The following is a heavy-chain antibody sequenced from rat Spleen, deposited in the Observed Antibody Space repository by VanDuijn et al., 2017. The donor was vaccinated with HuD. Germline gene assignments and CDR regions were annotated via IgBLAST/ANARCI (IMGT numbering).Heavy chain of an antibody. CDR2: ITNTGGST. V-gene: IGHV5-31*01. Sequence: EVQLVESGGGLVQPGRSLKLSCVASGFTFNNYWMTWIRQAPGKGLEWVASITNTGGSTYYRDSVKGRFTISRDNAKSTLYLQMDSLRSEDTATYYCTTVMAEWYFDFWGPGTMVTVSS. J-gene: IGHJ1*01. CDR3: TTVMAEWYFDF. CDR1: GFTFNNYW.